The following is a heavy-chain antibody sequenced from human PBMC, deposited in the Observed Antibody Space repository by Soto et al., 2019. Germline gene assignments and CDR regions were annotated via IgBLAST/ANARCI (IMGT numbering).Heavy chain of an antibody. V-gene: IGHV3-7*01. CDR3: ARLAGSTTIYDY. CDR2: IQRDGSEK. D-gene: IGHD1-1*01. J-gene: IGHJ4*02. Sequence: EVQLVESGGGLVQPGGSLRLSCATSGFTFSGHWMSWVRQAPGEGLEWVATIQRDGSEKYYVDSVKGRFTISRDNAKNSLFLQMNSLRAEDTAVYYCARLAGSTTIYDYWGQGTLVTVSS. CDR1: GFTFSGHW.